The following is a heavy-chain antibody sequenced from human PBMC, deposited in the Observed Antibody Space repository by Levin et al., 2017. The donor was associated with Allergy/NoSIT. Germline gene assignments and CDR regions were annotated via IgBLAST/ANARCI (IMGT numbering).Heavy chain of an antibody. V-gene: IGHV3-66*02. D-gene: IGHD3-10*01. Sequence: GGSLRLSCAASGFTVSSNYMSWVRQAPGKGLEWVSVIYSGGSTYYADSVKGRFTISRDNSKNTLYLQMNSLRAEDTAVDYCARDWGDYGSGSLDYWGQGTLVTVSS. CDR2: IYSGGST. CDR1: GFTVSSNY. CDR3: ARDWGDYGSGSLDY. J-gene: IGHJ4*02.